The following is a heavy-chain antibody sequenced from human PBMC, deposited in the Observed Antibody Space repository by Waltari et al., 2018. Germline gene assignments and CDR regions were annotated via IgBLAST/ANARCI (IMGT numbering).Heavy chain of an antibody. V-gene: IGHV3-23*04. D-gene: IGHD3-22*01. J-gene: IGHJ3*02. Sequence: EVQLVESGGGLVQHGGSLRLSCAGSGFTFSNYAMRWVRQAPGQGLGWVSGISGSGGSTYYADSVRCRFTISRDNSKNTLYLQMNSLRAEDTAVYYCATTVVVNYPNAFDIWGQGTTVTVSS. CDR3: ATTVVVNYPNAFDI. CDR1: GFTFSNYA. CDR2: ISGSGGST.